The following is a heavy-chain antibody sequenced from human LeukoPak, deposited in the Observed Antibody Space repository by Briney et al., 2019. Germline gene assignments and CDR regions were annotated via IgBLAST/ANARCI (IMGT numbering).Heavy chain of an antibody. V-gene: IGHV4-39*07. Sequence: SETLSLTCTVSGGSISSSSYYWGWIRQPPGTGLEWIGSIYYSGSTYYNPSLKSRVTISVDTSKNQFSLKLSSVTAADTAVYYCARGLVVPAAIYVWYFDLWGRGTLVTVSS. D-gene: IGHD2-2*01. CDR1: GGSISSSSYY. J-gene: IGHJ2*01. CDR3: ARGLVVPAAIYVWYFDL. CDR2: IYYSGST.